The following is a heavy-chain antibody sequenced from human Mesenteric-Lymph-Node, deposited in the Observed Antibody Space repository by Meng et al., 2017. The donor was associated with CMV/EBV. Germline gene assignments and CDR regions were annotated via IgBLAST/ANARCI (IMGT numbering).Heavy chain of an antibody. CDR2: IYHSGST. V-gene: IGHV4-4*02. Sequence: ISSSTWWSWVRQPPGKGLEWIGEIYHSGSTNYNPSLKSRVTISVDKSKNQFSLKLSSVTAADTAVYYCASTATLGYCSSTSCYSFDYWGQGTLVTVSS. J-gene: IGHJ4*02. CDR3: ASTATLGYCSSTSCYSFDY. D-gene: IGHD2-2*01. CDR1: ISSSTW.